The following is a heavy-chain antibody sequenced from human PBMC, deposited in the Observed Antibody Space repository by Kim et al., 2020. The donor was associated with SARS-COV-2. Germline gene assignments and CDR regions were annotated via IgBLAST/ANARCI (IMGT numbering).Heavy chain of an antibody. Sequence: SETLSLTCTVSGGSISSYYWSWIRQPPGKGLEWIGYMYYSGSTNYNPSLKSRVTISVDTSKNQFSLKLSSVTAADTAVYYCARRDMGYGMDVWGQGTTVTVSS. CDR1: GGSISSYY. CDR3: ARRDMGYGMDV. V-gene: IGHV4-59*13. D-gene: IGHD2-15*01. J-gene: IGHJ6*02. CDR2: MYYSGST.